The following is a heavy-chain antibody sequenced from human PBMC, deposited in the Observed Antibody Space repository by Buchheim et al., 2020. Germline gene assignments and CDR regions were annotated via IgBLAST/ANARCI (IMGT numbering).Heavy chain of an antibody. CDR2: ISYDGSNK. Sequence: QVQLVESGGGVVQPGRSLRLSCAASGFTFSSYAMHWARQAPGKGLEWVAVISYDGSNKYYADSVKGRFTISRDNSKNTLYLQMNSLRAEDTAVYYCAREQNGVHSYYYYGMDVWGQGTT. J-gene: IGHJ6*02. V-gene: IGHV3-30*04. D-gene: IGHD1-1*01. CDR3: AREQNGVHSYYYYGMDV. CDR1: GFTFSSYA.